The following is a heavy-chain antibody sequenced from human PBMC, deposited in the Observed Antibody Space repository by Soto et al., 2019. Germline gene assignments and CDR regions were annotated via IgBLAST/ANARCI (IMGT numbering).Heavy chain of an antibody. V-gene: IGHV3-33*01. CDR3: ARDRVIGAAARYYYYYYGMDV. J-gene: IGHJ6*02. CDR1: GFTFSSYG. CDR2: IWYDGSNK. Sequence: QVQLVESGGGVVQPGRSLRLSCAASGFTFSSYGMHWVRQAPGKGLEWVAVIWYDGSNKYYADSVKGRFTISRDNSKNTLYLQRNSLRAEDTAVYYCARDRVIGAAARYYYYYYGMDVWGQGTTVTVSS. D-gene: IGHD6-13*01.